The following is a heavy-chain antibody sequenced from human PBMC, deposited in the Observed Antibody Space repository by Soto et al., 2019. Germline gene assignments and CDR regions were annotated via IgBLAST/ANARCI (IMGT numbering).Heavy chain of an antibody. Sequence: EVQLLQSGGGLVQPGGSLRLSCAASAFAFNTFALSWVRQAPGKGLEWVSGISTAGGTTSSVDSVKGRFTISRDNSTNILYPQTNSLGAVEEAVNYYTHSAGDNYYTDAMDVWGQGTQVTVSS. CDR1: AFAFNTFA. V-gene: IGHV3-23*01. J-gene: IGHJ6*02. D-gene: IGHD2-21*02. CDR3: THSAGDNYYTDAMDV. CDR2: ISTAGGTT.